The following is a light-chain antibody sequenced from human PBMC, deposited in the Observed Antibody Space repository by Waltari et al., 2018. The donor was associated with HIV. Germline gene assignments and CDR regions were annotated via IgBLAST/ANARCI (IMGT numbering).Light chain of an antibody. V-gene: IGKV1-39*01. CDR1: ETISTY. J-gene: IGKJ3*01. CDR2: GAA. CDR3: QQSYSLPLT. Sequence: IQMTQSPSSLSASVGDRFTLTCGPSETISTYLNWFHQRPGKAPKSLISGAADLQSGVSSRFSGSGAGTDFTLTISSLQPEDFATYYCQQSYSLPLTFGPGTTV.